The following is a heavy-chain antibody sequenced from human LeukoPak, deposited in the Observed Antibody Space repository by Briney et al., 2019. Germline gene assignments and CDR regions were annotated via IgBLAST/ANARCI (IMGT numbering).Heavy chain of an antibody. V-gene: IGHV4-39*07. J-gene: IGHJ4*02. CDR1: GGSISTSSYY. Sequence: PSETLSLTCTVSGGSISTSSYYWGWIRQPPGKGLEWIGSIYYSGSTYYNPPLKSRVTISVDTSKNQFSLKLSSVTAADTAVYYCAREPTGDRYYFDYWGQGTLVTVSS. D-gene: IGHD4-17*01. CDR2: IYYSGST. CDR3: AREPTGDRYYFDY.